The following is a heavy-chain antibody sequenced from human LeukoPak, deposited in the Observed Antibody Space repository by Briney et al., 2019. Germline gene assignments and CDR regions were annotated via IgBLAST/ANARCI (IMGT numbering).Heavy chain of an antibody. CDR1: GGTSSSYA. J-gene: IGHJ6*03. V-gene: IGHV1-69*01. CDR2: IIPIFGTA. CDR3: ATPRAAASYNYYYYMDV. D-gene: IGHD6-13*01. Sequence: VASVKVSCKASGGTSSSYAISWVRQAPGQGLEWMGGIIPIFGTANYAQKFQGRVTITADESTSTAYMELSSLRSEDTAVYYCATPRAAASYNYYYYMDVWGKGTTVTVSS.